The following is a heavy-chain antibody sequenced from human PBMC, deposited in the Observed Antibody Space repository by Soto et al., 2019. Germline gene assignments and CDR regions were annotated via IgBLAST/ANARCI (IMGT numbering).Heavy chain of an antibody. CDR1: GFPFSPLA. J-gene: IGHJ4*02. D-gene: IGHD5-18*01. V-gene: IGHV3-23*05. CDR3: AKGGYNYGFLFDC. CDR2: IDNSGGIT. Sequence: PGGSLKLSCAASGFPFSPLAMAWVPQSPGKGLEWVSTIDNSGGITYYADSVKGRFTISRDNSKNTLYLQMNSLRAEDTAVYYCAKGGYNYGFLFDCWGQGTLVTVS.